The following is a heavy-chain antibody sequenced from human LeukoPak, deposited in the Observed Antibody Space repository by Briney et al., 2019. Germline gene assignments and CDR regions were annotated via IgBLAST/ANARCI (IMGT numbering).Heavy chain of an antibody. J-gene: IGHJ3*02. CDR3: ARALGRKAFDI. D-gene: IGHD7-27*01. Sequence: SQTLSLTCAISGDSVSSNSAAWNRIRQSPTRGLEWLGRTYYRSKWYNDYAVSVKSRITINPDTSKNQFSLQLNSVTPEDTAVYYCARALGRKAFDIWGQGTMVTVSS. CDR1: GDSVSSNSAA. V-gene: IGHV6-1*01. CDR2: TYYRSKWYN.